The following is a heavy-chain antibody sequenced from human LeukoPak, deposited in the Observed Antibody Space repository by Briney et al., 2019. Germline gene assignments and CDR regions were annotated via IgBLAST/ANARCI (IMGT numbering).Heavy chain of an antibody. CDR2: ISGSGGST. CDR1: GFTFSSYG. J-gene: IGHJ4*02. Sequence: GGSLRLSCVASGFTFSSYGMTWVRQAPGKGLEWVSAISGSGGSTYCADSVRGRFTISRDNSKNTLYLQMNSLRAEDTAVYYCAKGITIFGMVIDFLDYWGQGTLVTVSS. D-gene: IGHD3-3*01. CDR3: AKGITIFGMVIDFLDY. V-gene: IGHV3-23*01.